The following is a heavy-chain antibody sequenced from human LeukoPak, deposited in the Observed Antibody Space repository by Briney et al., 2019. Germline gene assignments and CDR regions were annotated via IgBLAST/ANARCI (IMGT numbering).Heavy chain of an antibody. CDR2: INSGGST. CDR3: ARGDYDSSGYLDY. Sequence: PGGSLRLSCAASGFTVSSNYMSWVRQAPGKGLEWVSVINSGGSTYYADSVKGRFTISRDNSKNPLYLQMNSLRAEDTAVYYCARGDYDSSGYLDYWGQGTLVTVSS. D-gene: IGHD3-22*01. CDR1: GFTVSSNY. J-gene: IGHJ4*02. V-gene: IGHV3-66*01.